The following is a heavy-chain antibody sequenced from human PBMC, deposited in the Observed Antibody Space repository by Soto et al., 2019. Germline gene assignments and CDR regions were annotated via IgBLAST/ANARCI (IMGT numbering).Heavy chain of an antibody. CDR2: ISSGGDNT. D-gene: IGHD4-4*01. V-gene: IGHV3-23*01. Sequence: EVQLLESGGDLVQPGGSLRLSCAASGFTFRNYAMTWVRQAPGKGLEWVSSISSGGDNTWYADSVKGRFTISRVNSRDTLYLHMNTLRGDDTAIFYCAKVQLEHSNYGVGYLSDYWGQGTLLTVSS. CDR3: AKVQLEHSNYGVGYLSDY. J-gene: IGHJ4*02. CDR1: GFTFRNYA.